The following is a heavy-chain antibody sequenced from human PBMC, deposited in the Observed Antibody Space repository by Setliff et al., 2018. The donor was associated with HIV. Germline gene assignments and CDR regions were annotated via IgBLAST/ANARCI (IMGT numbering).Heavy chain of an antibody. CDR2: IYKSGTT. D-gene: IGHD5-18*01. Sequence: LSLTCSVSGGSITSYHWSWIRQSPGKGLEWIGYIYKSGTTNYKSSLKSRVTISADPSKNQFSLKVTSVTAAVTAVYYCGRLSETAMASFDSWGQGTLVTVSS. V-gene: IGHV4-4*08. CDR1: GGSITSYH. CDR3: GRLSETAMASFDS. J-gene: IGHJ4*02.